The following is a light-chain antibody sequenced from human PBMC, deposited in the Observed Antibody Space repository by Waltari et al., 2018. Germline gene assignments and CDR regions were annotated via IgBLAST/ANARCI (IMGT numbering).Light chain of an antibody. J-gene: IGKJ1*01. Sequence: IVLTQSPGTLALSPGARATLSCRASQSVGRALAWYQQKPGQAPRLLIYDASSRATGISDKLSGSGSGTDFSLTISRVEPEDFAVYFCQMYVRLPVTFGQGTKVEVK. CDR2: DAS. CDR1: QSVGRA. V-gene: IGKV3-20*01. CDR3: QMYVRLPVT.